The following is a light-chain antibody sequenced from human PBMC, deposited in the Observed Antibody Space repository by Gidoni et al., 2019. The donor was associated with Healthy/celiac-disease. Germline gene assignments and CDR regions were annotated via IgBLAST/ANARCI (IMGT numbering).Light chain of an antibody. V-gene: IGKV3-11*01. CDR1: QSVSSY. Sequence: EIVLTPSPATLSLSPGERATLSCRASQSVSSYLAWYQQKPGQAPRLLIYDASNRATGIPARFSGRGSGTDFTLTISSLEPEDFAVYYCQQRSNWPPTWTFGQGTKVEIK. CDR3: QQRSNWPPTWT. CDR2: DAS. J-gene: IGKJ1*01.